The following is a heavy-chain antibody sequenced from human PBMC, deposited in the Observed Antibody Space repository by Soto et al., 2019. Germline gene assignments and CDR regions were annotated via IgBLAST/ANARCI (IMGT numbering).Heavy chain of an antibody. D-gene: IGHD1-7*01. CDR3: ARDGIGGTVFRGYLDY. CDR1: GGIFHGYG. J-gene: IGHJ4*02. V-gene: IGHV3-33*01. Sequence: QEQLVESGGGVVQPGTSLRLSCAVPGGIFHGYGMHWVRQAPGKGLEWVAIIRFDGSNEEYADSVKGRFTISRDNSKNTWYLQMTTLGAEDTAVYYCARDGIGGTVFRGYLDYWGRGTVVTVSS. CDR2: IRFDGSNE.